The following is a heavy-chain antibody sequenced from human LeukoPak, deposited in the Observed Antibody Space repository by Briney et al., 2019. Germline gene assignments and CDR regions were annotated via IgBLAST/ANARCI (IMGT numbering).Heavy chain of an antibody. Sequence: GGSLRLSCAASGFTFSSYSMNWVRQAPGKGLEWVSSISSSSSYIYYADSVKGRFTISRDNAKNSLYLQMNSLRAGDTAVYYCAREALLGYYFDYWGQGTLVTVSS. CDR3: AREALLGYYFDY. V-gene: IGHV3-21*01. CDR2: ISSSSSYI. J-gene: IGHJ4*02. CDR1: GFTFSSYS. D-gene: IGHD7-27*01.